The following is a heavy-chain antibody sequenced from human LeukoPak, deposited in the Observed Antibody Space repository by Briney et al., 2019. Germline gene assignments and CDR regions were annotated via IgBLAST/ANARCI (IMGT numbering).Heavy chain of an antibody. CDR3: ARGRSDCSSTSCYRYYYYGMDV. J-gene: IGHJ6*04. Sequence: SVKVSCKASGGTFSSYAISWVRQAPGQGLEWMGGIIPIFGTANHAQKFQGRVTITADESTSTAYMELSSLRSEDTAVYYCARGRSDCSSTSCYRYYYYGMDVWGKGTTVTVSS. V-gene: IGHV1-69*13. CDR2: IIPIFGTA. CDR1: GGTFSSYA. D-gene: IGHD2-2*01.